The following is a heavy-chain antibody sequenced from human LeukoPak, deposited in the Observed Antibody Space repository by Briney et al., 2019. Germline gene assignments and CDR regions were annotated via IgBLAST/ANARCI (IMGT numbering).Heavy chain of an antibody. V-gene: IGHV4-59*08. Sequence: PSETLSLTCTVSGGSISSYYWSWIRQPPGKGLEWIGYIYYSGSTNYNPSLKSRVTISVDTSKNQFSLKLSSVTAADTAVYYCARQRTAMVDYRGQGTLVTVSS. CDR2: IYYSGST. J-gene: IGHJ4*02. CDR3: ARQRTAMVDY. CDR1: GGSISSYY. D-gene: IGHD5-18*01.